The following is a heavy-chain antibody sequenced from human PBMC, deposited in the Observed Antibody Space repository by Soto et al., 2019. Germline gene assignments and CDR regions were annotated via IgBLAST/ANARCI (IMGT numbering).Heavy chain of an antibody. CDR3: ATLQDIVVVPAAIAYYYYGMDV. D-gene: IGHD2-2*02. CDR1: GFTFSSYS. V-gene: IGHV3-21*01. Sequence: EVQLVESGGGLVKPGGSLRLSCAASGFTFSSYSMNWVRQAPGKGLEWVSSISSSSSYIYYADSVKGRFTISSDNAKNSLYLQMNSLRAEDTAVYYWATLQDIVVVPAAIAYYYYGMDVWGQGTTVTVSS. CDR2: ISSSSSYI. J-gene: IGHJ6*02.